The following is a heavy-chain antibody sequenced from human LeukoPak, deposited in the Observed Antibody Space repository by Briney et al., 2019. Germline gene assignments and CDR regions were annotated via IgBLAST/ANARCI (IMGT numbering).Heavy chain of an antibody. J-gene: IGHJ4*02. CDR3: AGLQGLRLNH. Sequence: SETLSLTCTVSGYSISSGSYYWSWIRQPAGEGLEWIGRIYTSGSTNYNPSLKSRVTISVDTSKNQFSLKLSSVTAADTAVYYCAGLQGLRLNHWGQGTLVTVSS. CDR2: IYTSGST. CDR1: GYSISSGSYY. V-gene: IGHV4-61*02. D-gene: IGHD5-12*01.